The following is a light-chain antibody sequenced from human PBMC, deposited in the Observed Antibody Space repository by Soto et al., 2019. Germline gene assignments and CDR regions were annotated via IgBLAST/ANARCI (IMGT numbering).Light chain of an antibody. CDR3: QSYESGLIGSV. Sequence: QSVLTQPPAVSGAPGQRVTISCTGSRSNIGADYDVHWYQQVPGTAPKLLIYGNNNRPSGVPDRFSGSKSGTSASPAITGLQAEDEADYYWQSYESGLIGSVFGGGTKVTVL. J-gene: IGLJ2*01. CDR2: GNN. V-gene: IGLV1-40*01. CDR1: RSNIGADYD.